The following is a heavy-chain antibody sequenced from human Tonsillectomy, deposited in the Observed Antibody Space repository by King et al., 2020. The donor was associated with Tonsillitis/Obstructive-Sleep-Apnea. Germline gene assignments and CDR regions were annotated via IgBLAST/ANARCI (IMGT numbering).Heavy chain of an antibody. J-gene: IGHJ6*02. Sequence: VQLVESGGGLVKPGGSLRLSCAASGFTFSSYSMNWARQAPGKGLEWVSSISSSSSYIYYADSVKGRFTISRDNAKNSLYLQMNSLRAEDTAVYYCARDVPAAVAGTSMDVWGQGTTVTVSS. CDR2: ISSSSSYI. V-gene: IGHV3-21*01. D-gene: IGHD6-19*01. CDR3: ARDVPAAVAGTSMDV. CDR1: GFTFSSYS.